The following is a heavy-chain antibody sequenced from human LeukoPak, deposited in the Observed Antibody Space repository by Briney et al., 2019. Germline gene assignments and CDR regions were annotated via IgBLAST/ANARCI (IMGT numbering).Heavy chain of an antibody. CDR2: INHSGST. Sequence: SETLSLTCAVYGGSFSGYYWSWIRQPPGKGLEWIGEINHSGSTNHNPSLKSRVTISVDTSKNQFSLKLSSVTAADTAVYYCARVRITMIVVGLDYWGQGTLVTVSS. D-gene: IGHD3-22*01. CDR3: ARVRITMIVVGLDY. CDR1: GGSFSGYY. V-gene: IGHV4-34*01. J-gene: IGHJ4*02.